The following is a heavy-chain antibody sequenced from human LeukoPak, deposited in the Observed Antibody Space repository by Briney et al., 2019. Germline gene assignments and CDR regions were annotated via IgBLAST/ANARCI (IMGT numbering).Heavy chain of an antibody. Sequence: GESLKISCKGSGYSFTSYWIGWVRQMPGKGLEWMGIFYPGASDTRYSPAFQRQLTLSTDKSIRTAYLKGSSLKASDTAMYYCARHRPYCSSTSCRYTDPRMDVWGQGTTVTVSS. CDR2: FYPGASDT. V-gene: IGHV5-51*01. CDR1: GYSFTSYW. CDR3: ARHRPYCSSTSCRYTDPRMDV. J-gene: IGHJ6*02. D-gene: IGHD2-2*01.